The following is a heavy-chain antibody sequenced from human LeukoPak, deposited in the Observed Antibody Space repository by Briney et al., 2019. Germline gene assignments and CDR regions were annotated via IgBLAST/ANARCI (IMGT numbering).Heavy chain of an antibody. D-gene: IGHD2-2*01. J-gene: IGHJ3*01. Sequence: GGSLRLSCAASGFSVRLNYMTWIRQAPGKGLEWVSIVYSGGDKHYADSVKGRFTIARDDSKNTVDLEMSSLRGEDTAVYYCARAWDFVVGAFDLWGQGTMVPVSS. CDR1: GFSVRLNY. CDR2: VYSGGDK. CDR3: ARAWDFVVGAFDL. V-gene: IGHV3-53*01.